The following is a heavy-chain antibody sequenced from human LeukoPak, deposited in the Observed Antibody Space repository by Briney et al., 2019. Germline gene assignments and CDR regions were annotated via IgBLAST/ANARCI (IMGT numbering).Heavy chain of an antibody. CDR2: IYYRGST. V-gene: IGHV4-59*01. CDR3: ARASPTYDFWSGYSSFNWFDP. CDR1: GGSISSYY. Sequence: SETLSLTCTVSGGSISSYYWSWIRQPPGKGLEWIGYIYYRGSTNYNPSLKSRVTISVDTSKNQFSLKLSSVTAADTAVYYCARASPTYDFWSGYSSFNWFDPWGQGTLVTVSS. J-gene: IGHJ5*02. D-gene: IGHD3-3*01.